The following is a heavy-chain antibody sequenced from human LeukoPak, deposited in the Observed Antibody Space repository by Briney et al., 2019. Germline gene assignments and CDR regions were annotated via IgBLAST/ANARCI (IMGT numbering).Heavy chain of an antibody. Sequence: GESLRLSCAASGFTFTTYWMTWVRQAPGKGLEWVANINQDGSEKYFVDSVKGRFTISRDNAKNSLYLQMNSLRAEDTAVYYCARHLSGVTGYTYGRGIDYWGQGTLVTVSS. J-gene: IGHJ4*02. V-gene: IGHV3-7*01. CDR3: ARHLSGVTGYTYGRGIDY. D-gene: IGHD5-18*01. CDR1: GFTFTTYW. CDR2: INQDGSEK.